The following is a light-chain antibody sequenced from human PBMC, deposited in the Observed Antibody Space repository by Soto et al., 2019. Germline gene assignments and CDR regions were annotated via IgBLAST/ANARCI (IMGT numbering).Light chain of an antibody. V-gene: IGLV2-14*01. Sequence: QSALTQPASVSGSPGQSITISCTGSSSDVGDYNYVSWYHQHPGRAPQLMIYEVSNRPSGVSNRFSGSKSGNTASLTISGLQAEDEGDYYCSSYTTSSSYVIFGGGTKVTVL. J-gene: IGLJ2*01. CDR2: EVS. CDR1: SSDVGDYNY. CDR3: SSYTTSSSYVI.